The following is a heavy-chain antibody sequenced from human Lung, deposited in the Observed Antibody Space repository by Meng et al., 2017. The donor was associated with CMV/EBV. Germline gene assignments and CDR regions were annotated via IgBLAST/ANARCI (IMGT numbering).Heavy chain of an antibody. V-gene: IGHV3-9*01. J-gene: IGHJ4*02. CDR2: ISWNSGNM. CDR1: GFNFGNYA. CDR3: AKGPGYQAAKFYFDY. D-gene: IGHD6-25*01. Sequence: SLRLXXAGSGFNFGNYAMHWVRQAPGKGLEWVSSISWNSGNMGYADSVEGRFTISRDNAKKSVYLQMNSLRPEDTALYYCAKGPGYQAAKFYFDYWGQGXLVTVSS.